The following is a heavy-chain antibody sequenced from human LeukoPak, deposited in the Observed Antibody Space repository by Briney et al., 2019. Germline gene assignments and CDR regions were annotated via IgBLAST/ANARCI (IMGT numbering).Heavy chain of an antibody. J-gene: IGHJ4*02. CDR2: IWYDGSNK. V-gene: IGHV3-33*06. CDR1: GFTFSSYG. CDR3: AKDFLGFAY. Sequence: GRSLRLSCAASGFTFSSYGMHWVRQAPGKGLEWVAVIWYDGSNKYYADSVKGRFTISRDNSKNTLYLQMNSLRAEDTAVYYCAKDFLGFAYWGQGTLVTVSS. D-gene: IGHD3-10*01.